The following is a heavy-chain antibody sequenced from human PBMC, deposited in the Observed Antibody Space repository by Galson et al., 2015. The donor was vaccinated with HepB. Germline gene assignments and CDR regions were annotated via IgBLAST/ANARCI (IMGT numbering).Heavy chain of an antibody. J-gene: IGHJ2*01. CDR1: GFPFATFA. V-gene: IGHV3-23*01. CDR2: VGGNDYET. Sequence: SLRLSCAASGFPFATFAMNWVRQAPGKGLEWVSGVGGNDYETFYADSVKGRFTISRDNSKNTLYLQLHTLSAEDTAVYYCAKSKRDEGLYGVVLIRDWYFDLWGRGTLVGVSS. D-gene: IGHD3-3*01. CDR3: AKSKRDEGLYGVVLIRDWYFDL.